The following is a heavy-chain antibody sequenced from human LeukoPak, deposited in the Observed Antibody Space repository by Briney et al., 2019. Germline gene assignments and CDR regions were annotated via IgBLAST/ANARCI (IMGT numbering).Heavy chain of an antibody. J-gene: IGHJ4*02. V-gene: IGHV3-64D*06. CDR1: GFTLSSYA. CDR3: LKVCIMTTFGVHDY. CDR2: ISSSGGST. Sequence: GGSLRLSCSASGFTLSSYAMHWVRQAPGKGLEYVSAISSSGGSTYCADSVKGRFTISRDNSKNTLYLQMSSLRAEDTAVYYCLKVCIMTTFGVHDYWGQGTLFTVSS. D-gene: IGHD3-16*01.